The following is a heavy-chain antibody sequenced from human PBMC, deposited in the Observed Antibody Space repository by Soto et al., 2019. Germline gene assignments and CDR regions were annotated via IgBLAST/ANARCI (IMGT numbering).Heavy chain of an antibody. D-gene: IGHD3-3*01. V-gene: IGHV3-73*01. CDR3: TTIIGDLWSNYDH. Sequence: EGSLRLSCAASGFTFSGASMHWVRQASGKGLEWVGRIKSKGNNYATAYAASVKGRFTISRDDSNNTAYLQMNSLKTDDTAVYYCTTIIGDLWSNYDHWGQGT. J-gene: IGHJ4*02. CDR2: IKSKGNNYAT. CDR1: GFTFSGAS.